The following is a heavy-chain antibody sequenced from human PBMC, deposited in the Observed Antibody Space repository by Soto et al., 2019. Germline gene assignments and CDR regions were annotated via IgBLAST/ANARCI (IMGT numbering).Heavy chain of an antibody. CDR2: IIPVFDKA. V-gene: IGHV1-69*01. Sequence: QVQLVQSGADVKKPGSSVKVSCKTSGGPFGSSAISWVRQAPAQGLEWMGEIIPVFDKANYAQNFQGRLTITADEPTGTVFMQLSSLRSEVTAVYFCARLRRDWGDAFDLWGLGTFVTVSS. CDR1: GGPFGSSA. CDR3: ARLRRDWGDAFDL. J-gene: IGHJ3*01. D-gene: IGHD3-16*01.